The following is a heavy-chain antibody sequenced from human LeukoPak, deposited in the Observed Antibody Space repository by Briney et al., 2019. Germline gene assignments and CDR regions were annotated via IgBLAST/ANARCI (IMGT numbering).Heavy chain of an antibody. CDR1: GFTFSNYW. D-gene: IGHD6-19*01. J-gene: IGHJ4*02. CDR2: IKTDGSEK. Sequence: GGSLRLSCEGSGFTFSNYWMGWVRQAPGKGLQWVANIKTDGSEKYYVDSVKGRFTISRDNSMNSLYLQMNSLRVEDTAVYYCARVTYNSGWFDYWGQGTLVTVSS. CDR3: ARVTYNSGWFDY. V-gene: IGHV3-7*01.